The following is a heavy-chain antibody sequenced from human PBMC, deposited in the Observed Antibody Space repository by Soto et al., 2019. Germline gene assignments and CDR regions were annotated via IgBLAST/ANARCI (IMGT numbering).Heavy chain of an antibody. J-gene: IGHJ4*02. CDR3: ARAWIQLWLMTDY. D-gene: IGHD5-18*01. CDR2: ISYDGSNK. CDR1: GFTFSTYA. Sequence: GGSLRLSCAASGFTFSTYAMHWVRQAPGKGLEWVAIISYDGSNKYYADSVKGRFTISRDNSKNTLYLQMNSLRPEDTAVYYCARAWIQLWLMTDYWGQGTLVTVSS. V-gene: IGHV3-30-3*01.